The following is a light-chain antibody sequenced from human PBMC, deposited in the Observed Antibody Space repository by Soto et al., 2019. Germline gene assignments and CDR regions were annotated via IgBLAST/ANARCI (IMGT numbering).Light chain of an antibody. V-gene: IGLV2-14*01. CDR1: SSDVGGHNY. CDR3: SSYTVTSTRYV. Sequence: QTALTQAASVSVSPGQSITISCTGGSSDVGGHNYVSWYQHNPGKAPKLTIYDVTNRHSGVSNRFSGSKSGNTASLTIPGLQAADEADYYCSSYTVTSTRYVFGPGTKVTVL. J-gene: IGLJ1*01. CDR2: DVT.